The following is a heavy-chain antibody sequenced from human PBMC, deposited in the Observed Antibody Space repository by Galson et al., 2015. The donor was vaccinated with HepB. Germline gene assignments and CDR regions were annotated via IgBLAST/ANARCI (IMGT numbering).Heavy chain of an antibody. Sequence: SVKVSCKASEYIFIGHYVHWVRQAPGQGLEWMGWINPNSGVTTYAQKFQGRVTMTRDKAISTAYMELRGLRSDDTAVYYCTRQIDATVPGAIGLYCFYLDVWGEGTTVIVSS. V-gene: IGHV1-2*02. CDR2: INPNSGVT. D-gene: IGHD2-2*02. CDR3: TRQIDATVPGAIGLYCFYLDV. J-gene: IGHJ6*03. CDR1: EYIFIGHY.